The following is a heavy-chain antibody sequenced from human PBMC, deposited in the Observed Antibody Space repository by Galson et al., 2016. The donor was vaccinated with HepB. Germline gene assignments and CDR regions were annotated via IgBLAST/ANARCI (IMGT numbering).Heavy chain of an antibody. J-gene: IGHJ4*02. CDR2: IKEDGSGK. CDR3: ARGRGPTD. D-gene: IGHD3-10*01. CDR1: GFSFSTSW. Sequence: SLRLSCAASGFSFSTSWMNWVRQAPGKGLEWVANIKEDGSGKNYVDSVKGRFTISRDNGKNSLYLQMNSLRAEDTAVYYCARGRGPTDWGQGTLVTVSS. V-gene: IGHV3-7*01.